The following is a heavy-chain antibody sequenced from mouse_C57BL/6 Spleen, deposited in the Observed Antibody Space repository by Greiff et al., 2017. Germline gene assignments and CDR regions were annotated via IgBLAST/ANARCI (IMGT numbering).Heavy chain of an antibody. CDR1: GYAFTNYL. CDR3: ARAGGLLSYAMDY. J-gene: IGHJ4*01. CDR2: INPGSGGT. V-gene: IGHV1-54*01. D-gene: IGHD2-3*01. Sequence: QVQLQQSGAELVRPGTSVKVSCKASGYAFTNYLIEWVKQRPGQGLEWIGVINPGSGGTNYNEKFKGKATLTADKSSSTAYMQLSSLTSEDSAVYFCARAGGLLSYAMDYWGQGTSVTVSS.